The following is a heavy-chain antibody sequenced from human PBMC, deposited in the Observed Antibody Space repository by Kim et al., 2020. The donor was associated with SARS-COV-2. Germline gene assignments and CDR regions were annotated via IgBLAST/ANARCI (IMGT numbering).Heavy chain of an antibody. D-gene: IGHD6-13*01. CDR1: GFTFSSYG. CDR3: ARDMGIAAPGVIYYYYM. Sequence: GGSLRLSCAASGFTFSSYGMHWVRQAPGKGLEWVAVIWYDGSHKYYADSVKGRFTISRDTSKNTLYLQMNNLRAEDTAVYYCARDMGIAAPGVIYYYYM. J-gene: IGHJ6*03. CDR2: IWYDGSHK. V-gene: IGHV3-33*01.